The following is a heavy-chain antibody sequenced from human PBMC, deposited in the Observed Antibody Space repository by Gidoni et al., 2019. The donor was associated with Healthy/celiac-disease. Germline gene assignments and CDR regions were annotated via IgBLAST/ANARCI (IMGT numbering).Heavy chain of an antibody. CDR3: TTDLGYPIVGATNDAFDI. Sequence: EVQLVESGGGLVKPGGSLRLSCAASGFTFSNAWMNWVRQAPGKGLEWVGRIKSKTDGGTTDYAAPVKGRFTISRDDSKNTLYLQMNSLKTEDTAVYYCTTDLGYPIVGATNDAFDIWGQGTMVTVSS. J-gene: IGHJ3*02. V-gene: IGHV3-15*07. CDR1: GFTFSNAW. D-gene: IGHD1-26*01. CDR2: IKSKTDGGTT.